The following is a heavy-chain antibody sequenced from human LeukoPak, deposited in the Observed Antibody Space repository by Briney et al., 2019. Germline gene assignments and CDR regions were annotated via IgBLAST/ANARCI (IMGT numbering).Heavy chain of an antibody. V-gene: IGHV4-34*01. CDR1: GGSFRGYY. CDR2: INHSGST. D-gene: IGHD3/OR15-3a*01. Sequence: SETLSLTCAVYGGSFRGYYWSWIRQPPGKGLEWIGEINHSGSTNYNPSLKGRVTISVDTSKNQFSLKLSSVTAADTAVYYCARGGRGLVARPDYWGQGTLVTVSS. J-gene: IGHJ4*02. CDR3: ARGGRGLVARPDY.